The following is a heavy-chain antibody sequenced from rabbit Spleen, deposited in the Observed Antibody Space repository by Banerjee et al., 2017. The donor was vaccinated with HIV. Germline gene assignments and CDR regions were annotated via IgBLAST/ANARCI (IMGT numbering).Heavy chain of an antibody. CDR2: IDPLFGAT. CDR1: GFDFSSYG. Sequence: QEQLVESGGGLVQPGGSLKLSCKASGFDFSSYGVSWVRQAPGKGLEWIGYIDPLFGATYYANWVNGRFTISSHNAQNTLYLQLNSLTAADTATYFCARDTGSSFSTYGMDLWGPGTLVTVS. J-gene: IGHJ6*01. D-gene: IGHD8-1*01. CDR3: ARDTGSSFSTYGMDL. V-gene: IGHV1S47*01.